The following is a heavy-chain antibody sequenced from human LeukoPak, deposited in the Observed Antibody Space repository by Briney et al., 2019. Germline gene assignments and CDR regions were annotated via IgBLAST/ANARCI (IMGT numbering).Heavy chain of an antibody. CDR1: GYSFTGNW. J-gene: IGHJ6*03. V-gene: IGHV5-51*01. Sequence: HGESLKISCRGSGYSFTGNWIGWVRQMPGKGLEWMGIIYPGDSDTRYSPSFQGQVTISADKSISTAYLQWSSLKASDTAMYYCARTRSYYYYYMDVWGKGTTVTVSS. CDR2: IYPGDSDT. CDR3: ARTRSYYYYYMDV.